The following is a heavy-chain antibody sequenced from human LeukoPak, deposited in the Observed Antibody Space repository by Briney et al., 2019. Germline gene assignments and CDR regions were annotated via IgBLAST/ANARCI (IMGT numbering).Heavy chain of an antibody. CDR3: ARAPSGATNDAFDI. Sequence: SETLSLTCTVSGGSISSYYWSWIRQPPGKGLEWIGEINHSGSTNYNPSLKSRVTISVDTSKNQFSLKLSSVTAADTAVYYCARAPSGATNDAFDIWGQGTMVTVSS. J-gene: IGHJ3*02. V-gene: IGHV4-34*01. CDR1: GGSISSYY. D-gene: IGHD1-26*01. CDR2: INHSGST.